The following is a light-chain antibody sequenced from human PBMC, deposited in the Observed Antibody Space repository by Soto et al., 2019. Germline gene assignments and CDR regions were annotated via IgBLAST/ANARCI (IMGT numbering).Light chain of an antibody. CDR2: DAS. V-gene: IGKV1-33*01. CDR3: QQYENLPIT. J-gene: IGKJ5*01. CDR1: QDISNL. Sequence: DIQMTQSPSSLSASVGDRVTITCQASQDISNLLNWYQEKPGKAPKLLIYDASNLEIGVPSRFSGSGSGTHFTFTINNLQPEDIATYYCQQYENLPITFGQGTRLEIK.